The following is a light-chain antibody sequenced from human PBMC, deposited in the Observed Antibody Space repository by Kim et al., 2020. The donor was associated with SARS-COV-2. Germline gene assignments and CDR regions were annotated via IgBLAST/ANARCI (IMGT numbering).Light chain of an antibody. CDR2: RXX. CDR1: SNXXGXXG. Sequence: PTHTCKXXSNXXGXXGEAXLQQXXXHPPKIXFYRXXXRPSGTSERFSASRSGNTASLTIXGLQPEXXXDYYCSAWXTSLDVWVFGGGTQLTVX. V-gene: IGLV10-54*01. J-gene: IGLJ3*02. CDR3: SAWXTSLDVWV.